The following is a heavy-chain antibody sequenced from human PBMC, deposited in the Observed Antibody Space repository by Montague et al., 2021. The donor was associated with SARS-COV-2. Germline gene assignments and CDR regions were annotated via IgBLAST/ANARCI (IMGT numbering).Heavy chain of an antibody. CDR2: IYVCGST. D-gene: IGHD3-16*01. CDR1: GVSITSYY. V-gene: IGHV4-4*07. Sequence: SETLSLTCSISGVSITSYYRSWVRQPAGKGLEWIGLIYVCGSTNXSPSLKSRVRLSIDNHKNKFSLKLESLTAADTAVYYCVRDGGNWYYFDYWGQGDLVTVSS. J-gene: IGHJ4*02. CDR3: VRDGGNWYYFDY.